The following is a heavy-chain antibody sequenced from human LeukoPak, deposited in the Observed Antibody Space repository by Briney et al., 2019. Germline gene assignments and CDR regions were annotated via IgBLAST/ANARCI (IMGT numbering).Heavy chain of an antibody. Sequence: SETLSLTCTVSGVSISSSNSYWGWICQPPGKGLEWIGSIYYSGNTYYNPSLKSRVTISVDTSKNQFSLKLSSVTAADTAVYYCARDPNFDAFDIWGQGTMVTVSS. V-gene: IGHV4-39*07. CDR1: GVSISSSNSY. J-gene: IGHJ3*02. D-gene: IGHD3-10*01. CDR3: ARDPNFDAFDI. CDR2: IYYSGNT.